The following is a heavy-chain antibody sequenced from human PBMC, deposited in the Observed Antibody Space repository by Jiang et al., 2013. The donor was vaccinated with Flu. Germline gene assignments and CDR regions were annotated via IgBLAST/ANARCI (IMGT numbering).Heavy chain of an antibody. J-gene: IGHJ4*02. CDR3: ARDRYDDFWSGSYFRTFGY. D-gene: IGHD3-3*01. CDR1: GGTFSSYA. CDR2: IIPIVGIG. V-gene: IGHV1-69*17. Sequence: SGAEVKKPGSSVKVSCKASGGTFSSYAISWVRQAPGQGLEWMGGIIPIVGIGNYAQKFQGRVTITADKSTSTAYMELSSLRSEDTAVYYCARDRYDDFWSGSYFRTFGYWGQGTLVTVSS.